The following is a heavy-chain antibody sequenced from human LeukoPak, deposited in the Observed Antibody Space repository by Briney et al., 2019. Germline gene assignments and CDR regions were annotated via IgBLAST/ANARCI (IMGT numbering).Heavy chain of an antibody. Sequence: SETLSLTCTVSGDSICSGDYYWSWIRQPAGKGLEWIGRISSSGSTNYNPSLKSRVTISVDTSKNQFSLKLSSVTAADTAVYFCARGPYSYDSSGAFDIWGQGTMVTVSS. J-gene: IGHJ3*02. D-gene: IGHD3-22*01. CDR3: ARGPYSYDSSGAFDI. CDR2: ISSSGST. V-gene: IGHV4-61*02. CDR1: GDSICSGDYY.